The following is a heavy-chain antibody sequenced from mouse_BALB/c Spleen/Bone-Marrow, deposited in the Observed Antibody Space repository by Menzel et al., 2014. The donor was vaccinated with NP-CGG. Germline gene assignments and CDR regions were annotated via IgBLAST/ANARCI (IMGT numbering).Heavy chain of an antibody. D-gene: IGHD2-2*01. J-gene: IGHJ3*01. Sequence: VQLQQSGAELAKPGASVKMSCKVSGYTFTSYWMRWVKQRPGQGLEWIGYINPSTGYTEYNQKFKDKATLTADKSSSTAYMQLSSLTSEDSAVYYCARYHYGYDGFAYWGQGTLVTVSA. CDR2: INPSTGYT. V-gene: IGHV1-7*01. CDR1: GYTFTSYW. CDR3: ARYHYGYDGFAY.